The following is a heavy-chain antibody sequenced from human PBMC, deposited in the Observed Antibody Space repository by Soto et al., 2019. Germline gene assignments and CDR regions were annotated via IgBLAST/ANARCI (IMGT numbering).Heavy chain of an antibody. Sequence: QVTLKESGPVLVKPTETLTLTCTVSGFSLSNARMGVSWIRQPPGKALEWLAHIFSNDEKSYSTSLKSRLTISKDTSKSQVVLTMTNMDPVDTATYYCARLLLGYCSGGSCPYYYYYYMDVWGKGTTVTVSS. J-gene: IGHJ6*03. D-gene: IGHD2-15*01. CDR3: ARLLLGYCSGGSCPYYYYYYMDV. V-gene: IGHV2-26*01. CDR2: IFSNDEK. CDR1: GFSLSNARMG.